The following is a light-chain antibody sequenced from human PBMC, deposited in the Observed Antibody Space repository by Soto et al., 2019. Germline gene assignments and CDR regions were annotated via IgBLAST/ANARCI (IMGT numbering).Light chain of an antibody. J-gene: IGKJ1*01. V-gene: IGKV3-20*01. CDR2: GAS. CDR1: QSINSF. CDR3: QQYGGSTRT. Sequence: EIVLTQSPGTLSLSPGEGATLSCRASQSINSFLAWYQQRRGQAPRLLIHGASNRATGIPDRFSGSGSGTDFTLTISRLEPEDFAVYYCQQYGGSTRTFGQGTKVDIX.